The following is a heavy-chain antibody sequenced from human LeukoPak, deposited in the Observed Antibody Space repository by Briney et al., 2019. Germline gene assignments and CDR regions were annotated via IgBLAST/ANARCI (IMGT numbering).Heavy chain of an antibody. D-gene: IGHD5-12*01. Sequence: GGALRLSCAASGVTFSNAWMNGVRQAPRRGLEWGGRIKSKTGDGTPNTVDTVKGRFPISRDDSKNTLYLQMDSLKTEDTAVYYCTTVGGYDYFDYWGQGTLVTVSP. J-gene: IGHJ4*02. V-gene: IGHV3-15*01. CDR2: IKSKTGDGTP. CDR3: TTVGGYDYFDY. CDR1: GVTFSNAW.